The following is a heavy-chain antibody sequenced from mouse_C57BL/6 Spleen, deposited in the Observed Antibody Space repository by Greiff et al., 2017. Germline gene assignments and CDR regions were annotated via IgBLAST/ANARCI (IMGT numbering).Heavy chain of an antibody. V-gene: IGHV1-20*01. D-gene: IGHD2-3*01. CDR2: INPYNGDT. J-gene: IGHJ2*01. CDR1: GYSFTGYF. CDR3: AREGIYDGYHEDY. Sequence: VQLKQSGPELVKPGDSVKISCKASGYSFTGYFMNWVLQSHGKSLEWIGRINPYNGDTFYNQKFKGKATLTVDKSSSTANMELRSLTSEDSAVYYCAREGIYDGYHEDYWGQGTTLTVSS.